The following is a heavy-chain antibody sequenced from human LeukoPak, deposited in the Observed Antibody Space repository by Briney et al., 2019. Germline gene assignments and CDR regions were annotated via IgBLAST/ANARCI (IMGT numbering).Heavy chain of an antibody. CDR3: AKRNDYGDY. Sequence: GGSLRLSCAASGFTFSSYGMHWVRQAPGKGLEWVAVISYDGSNKYYADSVKGRSTISRDNSKNTLYLQMNSLRAEDTAVYYCAKRNDYGDYWGQGTLVTVSS. J-gene: IGHJ4*02. V-gene: IGHV3-30*18. CDR2: ISYDGSNK. CDR1: GFTFSSYG.